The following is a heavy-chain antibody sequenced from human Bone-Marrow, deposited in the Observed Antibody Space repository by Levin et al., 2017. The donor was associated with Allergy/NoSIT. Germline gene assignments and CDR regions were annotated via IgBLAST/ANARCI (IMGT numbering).Heavy chain of an antibody. CDR3: AKRGGFPSMRGPMSHGLDV. CDR1: GYTFTSYD. V-gene: IGHV1-8*01. CDR2: MSPNTGNT. D-gene: IGHD3-16*01. Sequence: GESLKISCEASGYTFTSYDINWVRQAPGQGLEWMGWMSPNTGNTGYAQKFQGRLSMTRSTSNTTAYMELSSLTSEDTAIYYCAKRGGFPSMRGPMSHGLDVWGQGTTVTVSS. J-gene: IGHJ6*02.